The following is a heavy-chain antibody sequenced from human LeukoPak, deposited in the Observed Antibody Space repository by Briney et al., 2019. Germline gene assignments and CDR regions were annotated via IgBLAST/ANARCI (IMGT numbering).Heavy chain of an antibody. CDR1: GFAFNTYA. J-gene: IGHJ4*02. V-gene: IGHV3-23*01. Sequence: GGSLRLSCAASGFAFNTYAMSWARQAPGKGLEWVSSICGGDNTDTYYAESVEGRFTISRDNSKNTLYLQMNSLRAEDTAVYYCAKGSHFDYWGQGTLATV. CDR2: ICGGDNTDT. CDR3: AKGSHFDY.